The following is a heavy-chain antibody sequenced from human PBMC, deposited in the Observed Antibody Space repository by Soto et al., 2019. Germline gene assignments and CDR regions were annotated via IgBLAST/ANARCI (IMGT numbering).Heavy chain of an antibody. CDR2: IYYSGTT. CDR3: AKLPCADYRGIHAP. Sequence: SETLSLTCTVSGGSINIRSYYWGWIRQPPGKGLEWIGYIYYSGTTNYNPSLKSRVTISVDTSKNQFSLKLSSVTAADTAVYYCAKLPCADYRGIHAPSAQRTPVPVSS. V-gene: IGHV4-61*05. D-gene: IGHD4-17*01. CDR1: GGSINIRSYY. J-gene: IGHJ5*02.